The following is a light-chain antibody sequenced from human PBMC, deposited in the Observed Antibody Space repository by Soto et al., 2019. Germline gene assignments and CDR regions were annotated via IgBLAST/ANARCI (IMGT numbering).Light chain of an antibody. V-gene: IGKV1-39*01. CDR3: QQSYSTPET. CDR1: QSISSF. CDR2: AAS. Sequence: DIQMTQSPSSLSASVGDRVTITCRASQSISSFLNWYQQKPGKAPRLLIYAASSLQSGVPSRFSASGSGTDFTLTISSLQPEDFATYYSQQSYSTPETFGQGTKVEIK. J-gene: IGKJ1*01.